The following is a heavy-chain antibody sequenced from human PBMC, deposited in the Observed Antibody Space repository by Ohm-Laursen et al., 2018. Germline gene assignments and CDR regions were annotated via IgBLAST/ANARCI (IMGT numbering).Heavy chain of an antibody. CDR1: GASISSYY. V-gene: IGHV4-4*07. J-gene: IGHJ3*01. CDR2: IYISGSP. Sequence: TLSLTCIVSGASISSYYWSCLRQPAGRGLEWIGRIYISGSPNYNPSLKSRVTMSVDTSKNQFSLKLSSVTAADTAVYYCARYAGGAFDVWGQGTMVTISS. CDR3: ARYAGGAFDV. D-gene: IGHD3-10*01.